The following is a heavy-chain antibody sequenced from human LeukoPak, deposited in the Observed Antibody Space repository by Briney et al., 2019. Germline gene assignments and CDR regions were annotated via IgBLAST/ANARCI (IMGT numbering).Heavy chain of an antibody. CDR1: GGSISSSSYY. D-gene: IGHD3-22*01. Sequence: SETLSLTCTVSGGSISSSSYYWGWIRQPPGKGLEWIGSIYYSGSTYHNPSLKSRVTISVDTSKNQFSLKLSSVTAADTAVYYCARHYYDSSGYYRPYWGQGTLVTVSS. J-gene: IGHJ4*02. CDR2: IYYSGST. V-gene: IGHV4-39*01. CDR3: ARHYYDSSGYYRPY.